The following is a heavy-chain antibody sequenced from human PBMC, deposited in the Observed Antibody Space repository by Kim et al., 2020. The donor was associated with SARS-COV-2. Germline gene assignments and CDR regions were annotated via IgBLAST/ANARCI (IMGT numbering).Heavy chain of an antibody. J-gene: IGHJ5*02. CDR3: ARHKRIWGSGILSWFDP. CDR2: IYYSRSA. CDR1: GDSISSSTYY. D-gene: IGHD3-10*01. Sequence: SETLSLTCTVSGDSISSSTYYWGWIRQPPGKGLEWIGSIYYSRSAYYSPSLKSRVTMSADTSKNHFSLNLISVTAADTAVYYCARHKRIWGSGILSWFDPWGQGTLVTVSS. V-gene: IGHV4-39*01.